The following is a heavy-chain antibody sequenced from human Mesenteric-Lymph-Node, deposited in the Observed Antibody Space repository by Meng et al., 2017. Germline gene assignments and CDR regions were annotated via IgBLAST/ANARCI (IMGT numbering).Heavy chain of an antibody. V-gene: IGHV7-4-1*02. D-gene: IGHD1-26*01. CDR2: INTNTGNP. CDR1: GGTFTSYA. CDR3: GSGATTAVGYYYYGMDV. Sequence: ASVKVSCKASGGTFTSYAMNWVRQAPGQGLEWMGWINTNTGNPTYAQGFTGRFVFSLDTSVSTAYLQISSLKAEDTAVYYCGSGATTAVGYYYYGMDVWGQGTTVTVSS. J-gene: IGHJ6*02.